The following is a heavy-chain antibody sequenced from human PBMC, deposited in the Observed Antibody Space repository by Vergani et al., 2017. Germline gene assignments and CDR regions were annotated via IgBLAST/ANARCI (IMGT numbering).Heavy chain of an antibody. Sequence: QVQLQESGPGLVKPSQTLSLICNVSGFSLSSGHYYWSWIRRPPGKGLEWIGHIYYSGSTYYKSSLKSRVTISVDTSNNQFSLKLSSVTAADTAVYYCARETCSSTSCLYLGVAFDIWGQGTMVTVSS. J-gene: IGHJ3*02. CDR1: GFSLSSGHYY. V-gene: IGHV4-30-4*01. CDR3: ARETCSSTSCLYLGVAFDI. D-gene: IGHD2-2*01. CDR2: IYYSGST.